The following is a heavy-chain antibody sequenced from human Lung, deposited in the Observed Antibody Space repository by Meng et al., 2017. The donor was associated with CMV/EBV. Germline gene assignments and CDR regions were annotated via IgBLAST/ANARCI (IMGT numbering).Heavy chain of an antibody. V-gene: IGHV7-4-1*02. J-gene: IGHJ4*02. Sequence: QGRVVQSGSELKQPGASVKVSCRPSGYTFTSYAINWVRQAPGQGPDWMGWIDPNTGNPTYDQGFTGRFVFSLDTSVSTAYLQINSLRADDTAVYYCARDSPLDGYSLLDYWGQGTLVTVSS. CDR2: IDPNTGNP. CDR1: GYTFTSYA. CDR3: ARDSPLDGYSLLDY. D-gene: IGHD5-24*01.